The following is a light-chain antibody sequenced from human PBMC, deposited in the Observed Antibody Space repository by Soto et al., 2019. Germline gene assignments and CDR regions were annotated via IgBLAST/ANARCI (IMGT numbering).Light chain of an antibody. CDR1: QTMSNN. V-gene: IGKV3-15*01. CDR3: QQYDNWPRT. Sequence: EIVMTQSPGTLSVSPGERATLSCRATQTMSNNLAWYQQQPGQAPRLLIYGASTRPTGVPARFSGSGSGTDFTLTISSLPSEDFAVYFFQQYDNWPRTFGQGTRL. J-gene: IGKJ5*01. CDR2: GAS.